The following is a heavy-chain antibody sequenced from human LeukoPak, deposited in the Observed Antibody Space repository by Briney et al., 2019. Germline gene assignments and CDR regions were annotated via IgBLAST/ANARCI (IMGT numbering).Heavy chain of an antibody. V-gene: IGHV1-46*01. D-gene: IGHD6-19*01. J-gene: IGHJ4*02. CDR2: INPSGGST. Sequence: ASVKVSRKASGYTFTSYYMHWVRQAPGQGLEWMGIINPSGGSTSYAQKFQGRVTMTRDTSTSTVYMELSSLRSEDTAVYYCASCIAVAGAIDYWGQGTLVTVSS. CDR1: GYTFTSYY. CDR3: ASCIAVAGAIDY.